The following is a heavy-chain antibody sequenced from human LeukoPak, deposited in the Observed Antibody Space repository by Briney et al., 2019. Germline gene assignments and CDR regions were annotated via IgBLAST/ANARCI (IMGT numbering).Heavy chain of an antibody. CDR1: GFTFSSFA. V-gene: IGHV3-23*01. D-gene: IGHD2-21*01. CDR3: AKDLGGDTPSYDFDY. Sequence: GESLRLSCAASGFTFSSFAMNWVRQAPGKGLEWVSGISGSGRYTYYAESVKGRFTISSDNSKNTVYLQMYSLRPEDTAVYCCAKDLGGDTPSYDFDYWGLGTLVTVSS. J-gene: IGHJ4*02. CDR2: ISGSGRYT.